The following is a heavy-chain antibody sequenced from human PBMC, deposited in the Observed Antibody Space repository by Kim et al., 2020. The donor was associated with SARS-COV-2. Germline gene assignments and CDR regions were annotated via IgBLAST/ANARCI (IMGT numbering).Heavy chain of an antibody. D-gene: IGHD1-26*01. CDR2: FDPEDGET. J-gene: IGHJ3*02. CDR1: GYTLTELS. V-gene: IGHV1-24*01. CDR3: ATHGSYAPGDAFDI. Sequence: ASVKVSCKVSGYTLTELSMHWVRQAPGKGLEWMGGFDPEDGETIYAQKFQGRVTMTEDTSTDTAYMELSSLRSEDTAVYYCATHGSYAPGDAFDIWGQGTMVTVSS.